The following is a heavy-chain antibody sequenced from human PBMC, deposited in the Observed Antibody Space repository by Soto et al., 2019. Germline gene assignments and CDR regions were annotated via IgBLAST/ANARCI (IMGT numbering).Heavy chain of an antibody. CDR1: GFTFDDYA. V-gene: IGHV3-9*01. J-gene: IGHJ4*02. D-gene: IGHD6-25*01. Sequence: GGSLRLSCAASGFTFDDYAMHWVRQAPGKGLEWVSGISWNSGSIGYADSVKGRFTISRDNAKNSLYLQMNSLRAEDTALYYCAKGALGYSSGFDYWGQGTLVTVSS. CDR3: AKGALGYSSGFDY. CDR2: ISWNSGSI.